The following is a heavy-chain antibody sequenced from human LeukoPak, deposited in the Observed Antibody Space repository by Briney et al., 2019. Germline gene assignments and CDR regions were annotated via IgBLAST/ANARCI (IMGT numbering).Heavy chain of an antibody. CDR1: GFIISNYA. V-gene: IGHV3-64D*06. CDR2: ISANGGST. Sequence: PGGSLRLSCSASGFIISNYAMHWVRQAPGKGLEYVSAISANGGSTYYADSVKGRFTISRDNSKNTLYLQMSSLRAEDTAMYQCVKGLYKGDSASWYFFHYWGQGTLVTVSS. D-gene: IGHD6-13*01. J-gene: IGHJ4*02. CDR3: VKGLYKGDSASWYFFHY.